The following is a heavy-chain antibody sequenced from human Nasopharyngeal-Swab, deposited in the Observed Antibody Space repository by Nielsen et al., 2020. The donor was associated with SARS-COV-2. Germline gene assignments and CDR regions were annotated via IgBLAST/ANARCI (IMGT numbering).Heavy chain of an antibody. V-gene: IGHV4-59*01. CDR1: GFTFSTYS. CDR3: ARTGRGYCSSTSCYDAFDI. Sequence: ESLKISCAASGFTFSTYSMNWVRQAPGKGLEWIGYIYYSGSTNYNPSLKSRVTISVDTSKNQFSLKLSSVTAADTAVYYCARTGRGYCSSTSCYDAFDIWGQGTMVTVSS. D-gene: IGHD2-2*01. J-gene: IGHJ3*02. CDR2: IYYSGST.